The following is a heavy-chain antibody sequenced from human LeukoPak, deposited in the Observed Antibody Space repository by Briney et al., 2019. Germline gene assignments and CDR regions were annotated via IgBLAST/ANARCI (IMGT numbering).Heavy chain of an antibody. V-gene: IGHV3-23*01. CDR1: GFTFSSYA. Sequence: GGSLRLSCAASGFTFSSYAMSWVRQAPGKGLEWVSAISGSGGSTYYADSVKGRFTISRDNSKNTLYLQMNSLRAEDAAVYYCASSGSYRFDYWGQGTLVTVSS. D-gene: IGHD1-26*01. CDR3: ASSGSYRFDY. CDR2: ISGSGGST. J-gene: IGHJ4*02.